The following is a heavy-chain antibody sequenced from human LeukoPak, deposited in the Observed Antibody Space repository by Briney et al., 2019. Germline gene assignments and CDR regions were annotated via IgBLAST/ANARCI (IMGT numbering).Heavy chain of an antibody. CDR1: GFTFSGSA. CDR3: TRSTDCSGGSCYSYYYMDV. V-gene: IGHV3-73*01. D-gene: IGHD2-15*01. J-gene: IGHJ6*03. CDR2: IRSKANSYAT. Sequence: QPGGSLRLSCAASGFTFSGSAMHWVRQASGKGLEWVGRIRSKANSYATAYAASVKGRFTISRDDSKNTAYLQMNSLKTEDTAVYYCTRSTDCSGGSCYSYYYMDVWGKGTTVTVSS.